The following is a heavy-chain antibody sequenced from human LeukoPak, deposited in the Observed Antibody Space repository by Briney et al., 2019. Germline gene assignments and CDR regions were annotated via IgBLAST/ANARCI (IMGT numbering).Heavy chain of an antibody. CDR3: AKHKDSSNWFLQDF. D-gene: IGHD6-13*01. CDR1: GFTFNNYA. J-gene: IGHJ4*02. Sequence: GGSLRVSCEASGFTFNNYAMSWVRQAPGKGLEWVSDISGSGSNLYYADSVKGRFTISRDNSRNTLYLQMNSLRVDDTARYYCAKHKDSSNWFLQDFWGQGVLVTVSS. CDR2: ISGSGSNL. V-gene: IGHV3-23*01.